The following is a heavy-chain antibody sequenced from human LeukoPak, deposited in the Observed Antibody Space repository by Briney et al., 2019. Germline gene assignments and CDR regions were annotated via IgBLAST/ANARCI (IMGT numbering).Heavy chain of an antibody. Sequence: GGSLRLSCAASGFTFSSYSMNWVRQAPGKGLEWVSSISSSSSYIYYADSVKGRFTISRDNAKNTLYLQMNSLRAEDTAVYYCAKDSSPLRYFDWLLEEAAPDQGKFDPWGQGTLVTVSS. V-gene: IGHV3-21*04. CDR3: AKDSSPLRYFDWLLEEAAPDQGKFDP. CDR1: GFTFSSYS. J-gene: IGHJ5*02. CDR2: ISSSSSYI. D-gene: IGHD3-9*01.